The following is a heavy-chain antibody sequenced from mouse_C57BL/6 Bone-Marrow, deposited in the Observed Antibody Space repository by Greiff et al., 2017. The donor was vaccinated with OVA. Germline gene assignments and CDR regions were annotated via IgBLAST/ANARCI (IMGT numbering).Heavy chain of an antibody. CDR1: GYTFTDYY. J-gene: IGHJ3*01. V-gene: IGHV1-75*01. CDR3: ARRGLTGTEGGFAY. D-gene: IGHD4-1*01. Sequence: VKLQESGPELVKPGASVKISCKASGYTFTDYYINWVKQRPGQGLEWIGWIFPGSGSTYYNEKFKGKATLTVDKSSSTAYMLLSSLTSEDAAVYFCARRGLTGTEGGFAYWGQGTLVTVSA. CDR2: IFPGSGST.